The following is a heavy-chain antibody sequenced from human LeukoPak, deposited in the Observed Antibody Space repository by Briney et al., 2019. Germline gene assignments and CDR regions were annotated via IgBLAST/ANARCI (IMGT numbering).Heavy chain of an antibody. CDR3: ARGPDLS. CDR1: GFTFSTYS. CDR2: ISNSSSTI. V-gene: IGHV3-48*01. D-gene: IGHD1-14*01. Sequence: GGSLRLSCAASGFTFSTYSMNWVRQAPGKGLEWISYISNSSSTIYYADSVKGRFTVSRDNAKNSLYLQMNSLRAEDTAVYYCARGPDLSWGQGTLVTVSS. J-gene: IGHJ5*02.